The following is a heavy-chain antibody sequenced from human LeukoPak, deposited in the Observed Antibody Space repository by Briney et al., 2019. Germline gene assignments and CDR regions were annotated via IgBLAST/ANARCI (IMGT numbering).Heavy chain of an antibody. CDR2: IYPGDSDS. V-gene: IGHV5-51*01. CDR1: GSSFTSYW. D-gene: IGHD5-24*01. J-gene: IGHJ4*02. CDR3: ARLRDAYPDY. Sequence: GESLQISCQGSGSSFTSYWIGWVRQLPGKGLEWMGIIYPGDSDSRYSPSFQGQVTISADKSISTAYLQWNSLKASDTAMYYCARLRDAYPDYWGQGTLITVSS.